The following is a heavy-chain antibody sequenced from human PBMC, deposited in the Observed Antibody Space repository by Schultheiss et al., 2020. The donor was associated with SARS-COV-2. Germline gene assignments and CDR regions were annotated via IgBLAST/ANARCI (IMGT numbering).Heavy chain of an antibody. Sequence: GGSLRLSCAASGFTFSSYAMSWVRQAPGKGLEWVANIKQDGSEKYYVDSVKGRFTISRDNAKNSLYLQMNSLRAEDTAVYYCARDRGDFWSGYYWHGDYVTTMDVWGQGTTVTVSS. CDR2: IKQDGSEK. CDR1: GFTFSSYA. D-gene: IGHD3-3*01. V-gene: IGHV3-7*01. J-gene: IGHJ6*02. CDR3: ARDRGDFWSGYYWHGDYVTTMDV.